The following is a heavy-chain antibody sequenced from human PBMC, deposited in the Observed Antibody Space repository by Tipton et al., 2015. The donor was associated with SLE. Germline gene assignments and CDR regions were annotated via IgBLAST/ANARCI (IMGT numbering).Heavy chain of an antibody. V-gene: IGHV4-34*01. Sequence: LRLSCAVYGGSFSGYFWSWIRQLPDKGLEWIGEINHSGTTNYNPSLESRLTISVDTSKNQFSLKLNSVTAADTAVYYCARGPYYFDYWGQGTLVTVSS. CDR3: ARGPYYFDY. J-gene: IGHJ4*02. CDR2: INHSGTT. CDR1: GGSFSGYF.